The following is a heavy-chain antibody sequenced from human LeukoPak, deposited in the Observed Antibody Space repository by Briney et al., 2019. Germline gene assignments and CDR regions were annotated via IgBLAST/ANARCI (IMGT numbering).Heavy chain of an antibody. V-gene: IGHV4-4*07. CDR1: GGFISSYY. Sequence: PSETLSLTCTVSGGFISSYYWSWIRQPAGKGLEWIGRIYTSGSTNYNPSLKSRVTMSVDTSKNQFSLKLSSVTAADTAVYYCARVGSSSWYGPLADVWGKGTTVTASS. CDR2: IYTSGST. D-gene: IGHD6-13*01. J-gene: IGHJ6*04. CDR3: ARVGSSSWYGPLADV.